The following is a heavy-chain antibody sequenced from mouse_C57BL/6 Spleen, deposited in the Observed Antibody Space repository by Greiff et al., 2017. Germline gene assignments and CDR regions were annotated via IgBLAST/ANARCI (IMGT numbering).Heavy chain of an antibody. CDR3: VWGGHYDYDGAMDY. V-gene: IGHV1-55*01. J-gene: IGHJ4*01. Sequence: QVQLQQPGAELVKPGASVKMSCKASGYTFTSYWITWVKQRPGQGLEWIGDIYPGSGSTNYNEKFKSKATLTVDTSSSTAYMQLSSLTSEDSAVYYCVWGGHYDYDGAMDYWGQGTSVTVSS. CDR2: IYPGSGST. D-gene: IGHD2-4*01. CDR1: GYTFTSYW.